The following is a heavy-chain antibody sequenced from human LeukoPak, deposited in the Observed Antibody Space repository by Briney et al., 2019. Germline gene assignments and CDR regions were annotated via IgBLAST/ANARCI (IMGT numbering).Heavy chain of an antibody. CDR3: ARDLEGVTIFGVVPFFDY. Sequence: GASVKVSCKASGGTSSSYAISWVRQAPGQGLEWMGRIIPIFGIANYAQKFQGRVTITADKSTSTAYMELSSLRSEDTAVYYCARDLEGVTIFGVVPFFDYWGQGTLVTVSS. V-gene: IGHV1-69*04. CDR2: IIPIFGIA. CDR1: GGTSSSYA. D-gene: IGHD3-3*01. J-gene: IGHJ4*02.